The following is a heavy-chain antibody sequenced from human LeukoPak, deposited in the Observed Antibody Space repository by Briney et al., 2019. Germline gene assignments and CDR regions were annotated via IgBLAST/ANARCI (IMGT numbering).Heavy chain of an antibody. CDR1: GYTFTSYD. Sequence: GASVKVSCKASGYTFTSYDINWVRQATGQGLEWMGWMNTNSGNTGYAQKFQGRVTMTRNTSISTAYMELSSLRSEDTAVYYCARRNTPVVAGLDSWGQGTLVTVSS. V-gene: IGHV1-8*01. CDR3: ARRNTPVVAGLDS. D-gene: IGHD5-18*01. CDR2: MNTNSGNT. J-gene: IGHJ4*02.